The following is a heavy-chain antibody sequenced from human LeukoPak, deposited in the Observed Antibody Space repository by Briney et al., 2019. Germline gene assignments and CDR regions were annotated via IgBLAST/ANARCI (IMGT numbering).Heavy chain of an antibody. J-gene: IGHJ4*02. CDR2: IKQDGSEK. D-gene: IGHD6-19*01. V-gene: IGHV3-7*03. CDR3: AKVSSGWYGSEPFDY. Sequence: GGSLRLSCAASGFTFSSYWMSWVRQAPGKGLEWVANIKQDGSEKYYADSVKGRFTISRDNAKNSLYLQMNSLRAEDTALYYCAKVSSGWYGSEPFDYWGQGTLVTVSS. CDR1: GFTFSSYW.